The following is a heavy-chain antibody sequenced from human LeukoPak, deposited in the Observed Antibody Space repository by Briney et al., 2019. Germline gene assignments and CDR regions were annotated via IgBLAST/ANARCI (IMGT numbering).Heavy chain of an antibody. Sequence: NPSETLSLTCSVSGGSISGYYWSWIRQPPGKGLEWIAYIYSSGTSNSNPSLMSRVTISVDTSKNQFSLKLSSVTAADTAVYYCARILKTQWLVDYWGQGTLVTVSS. V-gene: IGHV4-59*01. J-gene: IGHJ4*02. CDR2: IYSSGTS. CDR1: GGSISGYY. D-gene: IGHD6-19*01. CDR3: ARILKTQWLVDY.